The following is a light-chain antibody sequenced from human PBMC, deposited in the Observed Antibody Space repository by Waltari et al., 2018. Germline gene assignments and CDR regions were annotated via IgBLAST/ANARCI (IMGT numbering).Light chain of an antibody. CDR2: DTS. CDR1: QSVTNY. CDR3: QHRRDWPLT. V-gene: IGKV3-11*01. J-gene: IGKJ4*01. Sequence: EIVLTQSPAILSLSPGERASLSCRASQSVTNYLAWYQQKPGQAPRLLIYDTSNRATGIPARFSGSGFGTDFTLTISSLEPEDFAVYYCQHRRDWPLTFGGGTKVEIK.